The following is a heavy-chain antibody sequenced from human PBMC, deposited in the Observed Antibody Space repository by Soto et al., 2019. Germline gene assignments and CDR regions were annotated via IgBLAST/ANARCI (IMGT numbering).Heavy chain of an antibody. J-gene: IGHJ4*02. CDR3: ARHNVDTAMVLFDY. CDR2: IYYSGST. Sequence: SETLSLTCTVPGGSISSYYWSWIRQPPGKGLEWIGYIYYSGSTNYNPSLKSRVTISVDTSKNQFSLKLSSVTAADTAVYYCARHNVDTAMVLFDYSGQGTLVTVSS. V-gene: IGHV4-59*08. D-gene: IGHD5-18*01. CDR1: GGSISSYY.